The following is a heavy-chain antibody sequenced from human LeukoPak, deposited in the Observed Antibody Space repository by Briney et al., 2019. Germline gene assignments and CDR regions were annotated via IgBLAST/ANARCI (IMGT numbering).Heavy chain of an antibody. CDR2: IYTSGST. D-gene: IGHD3-22*01. J-gene: IGHJ4*02. CDR3: ARGGGQTYYYDTSGYYSLGY. Sequence: SETLSLTCTVSGGSISSYYWSWIRQPAGKGLEWIGRIYTSGSTNYNPSLKSRVTISVDTSKNQFSLKLSSVTAADTAVYYCARGGGQTYYYDTSGYYSLGYWGQGTLVTVSS. V-gene: IGHV4-4*07. CDR1: GGSISSYY.